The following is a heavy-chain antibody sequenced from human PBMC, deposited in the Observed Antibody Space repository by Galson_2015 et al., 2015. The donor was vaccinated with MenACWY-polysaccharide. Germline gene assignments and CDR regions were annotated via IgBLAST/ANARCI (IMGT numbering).Heavy chain of an antibody. V-gene: IGHV3-30-3*01. CDR1: GFTLSNYA. D-gene: IGHD3-3*01. CDR3: AREWIANKDLFDF. Sequence: SLRLSCAASGFTLSNYAMHWVRQAPGKGLEWVAIISYDGTNKYYADSVKGRFPISRDNSKNTLFLQMNSLRAEDTAVYYCAREWIANKDLFDFWGQGTLVTVSS. CDR2: ISYDGTNK. J-gene: IGHJ4*02.